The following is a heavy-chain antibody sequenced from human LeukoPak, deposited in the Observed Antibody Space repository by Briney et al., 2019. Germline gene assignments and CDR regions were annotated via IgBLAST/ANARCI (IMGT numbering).Heavy chain of an antibody. D-gene: IGHD4-11*01. CDR2: ISGSGGST. J-gene: IGHJ4*02. CDR1: GFTFGSYS. V-gene: IGHV3-23*01. CDR3: AKAFYSNYDY. Sequence: GGSLRLSCAAAGFTFGSYSMNWVRQAPGKGLEWVSAISGSGGSTYYADSVKGRFTISRDNSKNTLYLQMNSLRAEDTAVYYCAKAFYSNYDYWGQGTLVTVSS.